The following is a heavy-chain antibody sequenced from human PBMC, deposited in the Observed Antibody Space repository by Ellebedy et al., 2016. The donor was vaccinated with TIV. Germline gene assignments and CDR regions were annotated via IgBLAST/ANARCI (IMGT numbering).Heavy chain of an antibody. V-gene: IGHV2-70*01. Sequence: SGPTLVXPTQTLTLTCTFSGFSLNTDGMCVTWIRQPPGKALEWLALIDWDDEKYYSTSLKTRLTISKDTSKNQVVLTMTNMDPVDTATYYCARIHAEGYFDASDYDPYYFDYWGQGTLVIVSA. CDR3: ARIHAEGYFDASDYDPYYFDY. CDR2: IDWDDEK. CDR1: GFSLNTDGMC. D-gene: IGHD3-22*01. J-gene: IGHJ4*02.